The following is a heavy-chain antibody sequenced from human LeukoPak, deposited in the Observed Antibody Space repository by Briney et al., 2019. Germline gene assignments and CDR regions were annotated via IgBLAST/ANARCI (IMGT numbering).Heavy chain of an antibody. J-gene: IGHJ4*02. CDR1: GGSISSSSYY. V-gene: IGHV4-39*01. Sequence: PSETLSLTCTVSGGSISSSSYYWGWIRQPPGKGLEWIGNIYYSGSTYYNPSLKSRVTISVDTSKNQFSLKLSSVTAADTAVYYCARHLPAAMWWGRFDYWGQGTLVTVSS. CDR3: ARHLPAAMWWGRFDY. D-gene: IGHD2-2*01. CDR2: IYYSGST.